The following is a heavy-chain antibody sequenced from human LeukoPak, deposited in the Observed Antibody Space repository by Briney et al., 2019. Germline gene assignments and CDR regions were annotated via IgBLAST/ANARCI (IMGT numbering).Heavy chain of an antibody. J-gene: IGHJ2*01. CDR2: ITGSGGAT. CDR3: AKRGDYTGHNCYWYFDL. D-gene: IGHD2-8*02. V-gene: IGHV3-23*01. Sequence: PGESLRLSCAASGFTFTNYAMSWVRQAPGKGLEWVSGITGSGGATFYADSVKGRFDISRDNSKNTLNLQMYSLTADDTAVYYCAKRGDYTGHNCYWYFDLWGRGTLVTVSS. CDR1: GFTFTNYA.